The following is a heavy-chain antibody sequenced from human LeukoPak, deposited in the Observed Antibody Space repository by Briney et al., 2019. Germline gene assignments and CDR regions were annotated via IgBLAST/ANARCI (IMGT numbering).Heavy chain of an antibody. D-gene: IGHD3-10*01. CDR3: AREATMAV. Sequence: SETLSLTCAVSGGSIPNYYWSWFRHPAGKGLEWIGRTSASGSTNYNPSLKSRVTMSADTSKNQFSLKLTSVTAADTAVYYCAREATMAVWGQGTLVTVSS. CDR2: TSASGST. J-gene: IGHJ4*02. V-gene: IGHV4-4*07. CDR1: GGSIPNYY.